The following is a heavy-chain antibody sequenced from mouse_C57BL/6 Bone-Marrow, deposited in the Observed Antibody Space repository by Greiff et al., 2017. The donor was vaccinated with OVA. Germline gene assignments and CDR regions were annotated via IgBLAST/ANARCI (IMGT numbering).Heavy chain of an antibody. J-gene: IGHJ1*03. Sequence: QVHVKQPGAELVKPGASVKLSCKASGFTFTSYWMHWVKQRPGRGLEWIGRIDPNSGGTKYNEKFKSKATLTVDKPSSTAYMQLSSLTSEDSAVYYCARRDFITTVVVRYFDVWGTGTTVTVSS. D-gene: IGHD1-1*01. CDR2: IDPNSGGT. V-gene: IGHV1-72*01. CDR3: ARRDFITTVVVRYFDV. CDR1: GFTFTSYW.